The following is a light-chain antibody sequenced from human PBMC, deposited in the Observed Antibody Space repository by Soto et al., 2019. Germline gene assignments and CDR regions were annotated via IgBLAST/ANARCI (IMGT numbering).Light chain of an antibody. CDR2: AAS. V-gene: IGKV1-9*01. CDR3: QQLNSYPLT. CDR1: QGISSY. J-gene: IGKJ2*01. Sequence: DIQLTQSPSFLSASVGDRVTITCRASQGISSYLAWYQQKPGKAPKLLIYAASTLQSGVPSRFSGSGSGTEFTLTISSLQPEDFATYYGQQLNSYPLTFGQGTKLEIK.